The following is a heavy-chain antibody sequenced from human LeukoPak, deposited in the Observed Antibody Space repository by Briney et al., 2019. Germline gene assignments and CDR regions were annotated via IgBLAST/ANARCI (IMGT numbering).Heavy chain of an antibody. D-gene: IGHD3-22*01. CDR1: GITLSNYG. J-gene: IGHJ4*02. V-gene: IGHV3-23*01. CDR3: AKRGVVIRVILVGFHKEAYYFDS. CDR2: ISGSGGAT. Sequence: GGSLRLSCAVSGITLSNYGMSWVRQAPGEGLEWVAGISGSGGATNYADSVKGRFIISRDNPKNTLYLQMNSLRVEDTAVYFCAKRGVVIRVILVGFHKEAYYFDSWGQGALVTVSS.